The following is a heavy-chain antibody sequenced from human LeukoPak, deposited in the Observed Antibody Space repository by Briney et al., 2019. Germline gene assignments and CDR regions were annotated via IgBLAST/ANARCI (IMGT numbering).Heavy chain of an antibody. CDR1: GGSISSSSYY. J-gene: IGHJ4*02. V-gene: IGHV4-39*01. CDR3: ARCSVFTKYFDY. CDR2: IYYRGST. D-gene: IGHD2-21*01. Sequence: PSETLSLTCTVSGGSISSSSYYWGWIRQPPGKGLEWIGSIYYRGSTYHNPSLKSRVTISVDTSKNQFSLKLSSVTAADTAVYYCARCSVFTKYFDYWGQGTLVTVSS.